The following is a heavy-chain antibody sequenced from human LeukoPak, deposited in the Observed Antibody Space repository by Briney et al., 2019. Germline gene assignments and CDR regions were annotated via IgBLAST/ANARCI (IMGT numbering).Heavy chain of an antibody. D-gene: IGHD6-13*01. J-gene: IGHJ6*02. CDR1: GYTFTSYD. CDR2: MNPNSGNT. V-gene: IGHV1-8*01. Sequence: GASVKVSCKASGYTFTSYDINWVRQATGQGLGWMGWMNPNSGNTGYAQKFQGRVTMARNTSISTAYMELSSLRSEDTAVYYCARDYSIAAAGTYYYGMDVWGQGTTVTVSS. CDR3: ARDYSIAAAGTYYYGMDV.